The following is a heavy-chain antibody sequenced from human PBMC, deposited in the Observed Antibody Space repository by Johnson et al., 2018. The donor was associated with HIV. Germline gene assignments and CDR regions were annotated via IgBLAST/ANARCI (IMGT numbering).Heavy chain of an antibody. CDR3: ARDTLAWGLLPPIGGFDI. CDR1: GFTFSNHH. D-gene: IGHD1-26*01. J-gene: IGHJ3*02. Sequence: VQLVESGGGLVQPGGSLRLSCAVSGFTFSNHHMTWVRQAPGKGLEWVANINQDGSEKYYRGSLEGRFTISRDNAKTPLYLPMTGLRAEDTAVYYCARDTLAWGLLPPIGGFDIWGQGTMVTVSS. V-gene: IGHV3-7*03. CDR2: INQDGSEK.